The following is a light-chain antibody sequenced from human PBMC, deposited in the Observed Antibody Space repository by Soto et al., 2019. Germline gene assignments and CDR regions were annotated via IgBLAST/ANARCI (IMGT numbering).Light chain of an antibody. Sequence: QSALTQPASVSGSPGQSITISCTGTSSDVGAYSYVSWYQLLPGTAPKLLIFRDTHRPSGIPNRFSGSRSGTSASLAIFGLQPGDEAEYYCQSYDNSLNGYVFGNGTKLTVL. CDR1: SSDVGAYSY. V-gene: IGLV2-14*03. CDR2: RDT. J-gene: IGLJ1*01. CDR3: QSYDNSLNGYV.